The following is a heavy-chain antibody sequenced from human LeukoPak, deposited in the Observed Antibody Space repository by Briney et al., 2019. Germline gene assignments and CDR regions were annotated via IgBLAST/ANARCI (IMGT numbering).Heavy chain of an antibody. V-gene: IGHV3-20*04. CDR2: INWNGGST. CDR1: GFTFDDYG. CDR3: ARGLYYYDSEPGY. D-gene: IGHD3-22*01. Sequence: GGSLRLSCVASGFTFDDYGMSWVRQAPGKGLEWVSGINWNGGSTGYADSVKGRFTISRDNAKNSLYLQINSLRAEDTALYYCARGLYYYDSEPGYWGQGTLVTVSS. J-gene: IGHJ4*02.